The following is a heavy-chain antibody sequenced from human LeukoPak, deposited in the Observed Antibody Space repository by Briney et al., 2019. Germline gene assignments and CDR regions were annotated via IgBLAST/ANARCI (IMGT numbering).Heavy chain of an antibody. Sequence: GASVKVSCKASGYTFISHLIHWVRQAPGARLEWMGMIDPSGGSTNYAQKFQVRVTMTRDLSTSTVYMELSSLRSEDTAVYYCARGFGSPEFKLDYWGQGTLGTVSS. CDR1: GYTFISHL. CDR3: ARGFGSPEFKLDY. CDR2: IDPSGGST. J-gene: IGHJ4*02. V-gene: IGHV1-46*01. D-gene: IGHD1-14*01.